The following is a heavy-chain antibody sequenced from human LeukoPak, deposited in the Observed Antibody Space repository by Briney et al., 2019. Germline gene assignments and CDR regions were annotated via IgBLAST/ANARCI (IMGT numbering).Heavy chain of an antibody. V-gene: IGHV3-66*01. J-gene: IGHJ4*02. D-gene: IGHD5-12*01. Sequence: GGSLRLSCAASGFTVSSNYMSWVRQAPGKGLEWVSVIYSGGSTYYADSVKGRFTISRDNSKNTLYLQMNSLRAEDTAVYYCARINSGYDYPEGYWGQGTLVTVSS. CDR1: GFTVSSNY. CDR2: IYSGGST. CDR3: ARINSGYDYPEGY.